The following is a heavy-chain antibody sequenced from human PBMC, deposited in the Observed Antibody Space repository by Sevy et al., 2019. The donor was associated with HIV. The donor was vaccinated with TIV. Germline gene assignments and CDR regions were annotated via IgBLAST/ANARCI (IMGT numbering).Heavy chain of an antibody. J-gene: IGHJ4*02. CDR3: ATERGYTHGELDY. CDR2: IKSKIDGGTT. Sequence: GGSLRLSCAASGFIFSNAWMNWVRQAPGKGLEWVGRIKSKIDGGTTAYPALVKGRFTISRDESKSTLYLQINSLKIEDTAVYFCATERGYTHGELDYWGQGTLVTVSS. V-gene: IGHV3-15*01. D-gene: IGHD5-18*01. CDR1: GFIFSNAW.